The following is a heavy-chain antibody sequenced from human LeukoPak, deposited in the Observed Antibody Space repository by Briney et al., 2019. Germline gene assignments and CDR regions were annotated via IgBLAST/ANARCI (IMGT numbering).Heavy chain of an antibody. CDR1: GVTLSTYA. Sequence: GGSLRLSCAASGVTLSTYAMSWARQAPGKGLEWVSGISSSGSGDNTYYADSVKGRFTTSRDNSKNTLYLQMNSLRAEDTAVYYCATAGRQWLVLPPLNWFDPWGQGTLVTVSS. D-gene: IGHD6-19*01. V-gene: IGHV3-23*01. CDR3: ATAGRQWLVLPPLNWFDP. J-gene: IGHJ5*02. CDR2: ISSSGSGDNT.